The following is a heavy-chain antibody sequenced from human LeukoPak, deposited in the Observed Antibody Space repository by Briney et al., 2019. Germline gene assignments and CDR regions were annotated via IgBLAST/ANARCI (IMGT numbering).Heavy chain of an antibody. J-gene: IGHJ4*02. CDR3: ARPDLVGANFDY. D-gene: IGHD1-26*01. Sequence: ASVKVSCKASGYTFTGYYMHWVRQAPGQGLEWMGWINPNSGGTNYAQKFQGRVTMTRNTSISTAYMELSRLRSDDTAVYYCARPDLVGANFDYWGQGTLVTVSS. CDR1: GYTFTGYY. V-gene: IGHV1-2*02. CDR2: INPNSGGT.